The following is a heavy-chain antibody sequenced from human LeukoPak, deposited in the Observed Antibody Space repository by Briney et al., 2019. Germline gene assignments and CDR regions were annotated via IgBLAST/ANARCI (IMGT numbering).Heavy chain of an antibody. CDR1: GFTFNTYS. CDR2: ISSSSSYI. D-gene: IGHD3-3*01. CDR3: ARDPHYDFWSGYSSHYYYMDV. V-gene: IGHV3-21*01. J-gene: IGHJ6*03. Sequence: GGSLRLSCAASGFTFNTYSMSWVRQAPGKGLEWVSSISSSSSYIYYADSVKGRFTISRDNAKNSLYLQMNSLRAEDTAVYYCARDPHYDFWSGYSSHYYYMDVWGKGTTVTVSS.